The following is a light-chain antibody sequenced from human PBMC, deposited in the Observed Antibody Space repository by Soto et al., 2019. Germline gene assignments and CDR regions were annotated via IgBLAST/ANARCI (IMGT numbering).Light chain of an antibody. J-gene: IGKJ1*01. CDR1: QAIRTE. CDR2: GTS. V-gene: IGKV1-6*01. Sequence: AIQMTQSPSSLSASVGDRVIITCRASQAIRTELGWYQQRPGKAPKLLIYGTSNLQSGVPSRFSGSGSGTDFTLTSNGLQPEDCATYCCLQDYSYPRTFGQGTKVDVK. CDR3: LQDYSYPRT.